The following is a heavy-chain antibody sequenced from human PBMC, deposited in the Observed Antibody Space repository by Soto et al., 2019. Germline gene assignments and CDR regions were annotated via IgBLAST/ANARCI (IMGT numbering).Heavy chain of an antibody. V-gene: IGHV1-69*12. D-gene: IGHD2-15*01. CDR2: IMRIFRAP. J-gene: IGHJ6*02. CDR3: ASWLKGPDIGNYYYGMDV. CDR1: GGAFSDYA. Sequence: QVQLVQSGAEVKKPGSSVKVSCKASGGAFSDYAFSWVRQAPGQGLEWLEGIMRIFRAPDYAQKFQGRVTITADEFTRTAYMEMNSLRSEDTVVYYCASWLKGPDIGNYYYGMDVWGQGTTVTVS.